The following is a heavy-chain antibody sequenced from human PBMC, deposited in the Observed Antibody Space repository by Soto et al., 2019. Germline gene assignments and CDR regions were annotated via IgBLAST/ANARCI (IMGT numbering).Heavy chain of an antibody. V-gene: IGHV3-23*01. D-gene: IGHD1-26*01. CDR3: ATHSGYYYYGLDV. J-gene: IGHJ6*02. Sequence: GGSLRLSCAASGFTFTNYVMSWVRQAPGKGLEWVSVISGSGSSTYYADSVKGRFTISRDNAKNSLYLQMNSLRAKDTAVYYCATHSGYYYYGLDVWGQGTTVTVSS. CDR1: GFTFTNYV. CDR2: ISGSGSST.